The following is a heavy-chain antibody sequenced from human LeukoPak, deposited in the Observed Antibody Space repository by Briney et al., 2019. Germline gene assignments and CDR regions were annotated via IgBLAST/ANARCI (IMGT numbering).Heavy chain of an antibody. CDR2: ISGSGDSR. J-gene: IGHJ4*02. Sequence: PGGSLRLSCAASGFTLSSYAMSWVRQAPGKGLEWVSAISGSGDSRYYADSVRGRLTISRDNSKNTLYLQMNSLRAEDTAVYYCARDSDAPGDYWGQGTLVTVSS. CDR1: GFTLSSYA. CDR3: ARDSDAPGDY. V-gene: IGHV3-23*01.